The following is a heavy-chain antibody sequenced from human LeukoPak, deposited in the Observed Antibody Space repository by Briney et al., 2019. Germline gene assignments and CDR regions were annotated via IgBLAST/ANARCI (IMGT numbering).Heavy chain of an antibody. Sequence: GGSLRLSCAASGFTFSSYAMHWVRQAPGKGLEWVALISYDGSNKYYADSVKGRFPISRDNSKSTLYLQMNSLRAEDTAVFYCARETYYYDSSGHFDYWGQGTLVTVSS. CDR1: GFTFSSYA. CDR3: ARETYYYDSSGHFDY. CDR2: ISYDGSNK. D-gene: IGHD3-22*01. V-gene: IGHV3-30-3*01. J-gene: IGHJ4*02.